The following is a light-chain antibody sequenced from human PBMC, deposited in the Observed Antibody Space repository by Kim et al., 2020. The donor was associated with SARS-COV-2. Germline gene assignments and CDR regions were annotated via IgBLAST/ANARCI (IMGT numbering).Light chain of an antibody. CDR1: QSVGGTY. V-gene: IGKV3-20*01. Sequence: SPGERATPSCRASQSVGGTYLAWYQQKPGQAPRLLIYDVSTRATGIPDRFSGGGSGTDFTLTISRLEPEDFGVFYCQHYLTSPLTFGQGTRLEIK. CDR3: QHYLTSPLT. J-gene: IGKJ5*01. CDR2: DVS.